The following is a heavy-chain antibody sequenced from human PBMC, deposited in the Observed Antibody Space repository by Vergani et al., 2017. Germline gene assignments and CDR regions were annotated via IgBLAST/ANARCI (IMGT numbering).Heavy chain of an antibody. CDR3: ARSGYSSSSPRPLDY. J-gene: IGHJ4*02. D-gene: IGHD6-6*01. Sequence: QVQLVQSGAEVKTPGASVKVSCKASGYTFTSYGISWVRQAPGQGLEWMGRIIPILGIANYAQKFQGRVTITADKSTSTAYMELSSLRSEDTAVYYCARSGYSSSSPRPLDYWGQGTLVTVSS. CDR2: IIPILGIA. CDR1: GYTFTSYG. V-gene: IGHV1-69*04.